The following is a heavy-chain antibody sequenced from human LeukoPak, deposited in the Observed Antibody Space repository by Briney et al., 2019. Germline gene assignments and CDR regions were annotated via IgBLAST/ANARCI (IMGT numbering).Heavy chain of an antibody. Sequence: PGGSLRLSCAASGFTFSSYEMNWVRQAPGKGLEWVSYISSSGSIIYYADSVKGRFTISRDNAKNSLYLQMNNLRADDTAVYYCTRDPRHLDYWGQGTLVTVSS. J-gene: IGHJ4*02. V-gene: IGHV3-48*03. CDR2: ISSSGSII. CDR3: TRDPRHLDY. CDR1: GFTFSSYE.